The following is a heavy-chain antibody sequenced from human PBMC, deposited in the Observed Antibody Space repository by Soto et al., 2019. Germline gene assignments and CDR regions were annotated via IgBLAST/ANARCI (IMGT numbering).Heavy chain of an antibody. Sequence: QVQLVQSGAEVKKPGASVKVSCKASGYTFTSYYMHWVRQAPGQGLEWMGIINPSGGSTSYAQKFEGRVNMTRDTSTSKVYMALSSLRSEDTAVYYCARDPDNVSYYYGMDVWGQGTTVTVSS. CDR1: GYTFTSYY. CDR3: ARDPDNVSYYYGMDV. D-gene: IGHD1-1*01. J-gene: IGHJ6*02. V-gene: IGHV1-46*01. CDR2: INPSGGST.